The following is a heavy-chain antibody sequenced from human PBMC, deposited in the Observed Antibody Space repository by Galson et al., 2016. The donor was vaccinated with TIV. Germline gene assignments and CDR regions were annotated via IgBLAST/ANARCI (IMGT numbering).Heavy chain of an antibody. Sequence: ETLSLTCTVSGGSISSTSYYWGWIRQPPGKGLEWIGNIYYSGSAYYNPSLKSRVTTSVDTSKNQFSLKLSSVTAADTAVYYCATYCSSTTCLFDPWGQGTLVTVSS. V-gene: IGHV4-39*01. J-gene: IGHJ5*02. D-gene: IGHD2-2*01. CDR2: IYYSGSA. CDR3: ATYCSSTTCLFDP. CDR1: GGSISSTSYY.